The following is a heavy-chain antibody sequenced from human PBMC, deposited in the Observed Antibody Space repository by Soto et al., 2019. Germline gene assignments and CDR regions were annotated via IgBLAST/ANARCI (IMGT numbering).Heavy chain of an antibody. V-gene: IGHV4-34*01. CDR1: GESFSGYY. CDR3: ARDNRVGGYYYYYMDV. CDR2: INHSGST. Sequence: SDTLSLTCAVYGESFSGYYWSWIRQPPGKGLEWIGEINHSGSTNYNPSVKSRVTISVDSSKNQFSLKLSSVTAADTAVYYCARDNRVGGYYYYYMDVWGKGTTVTVSS. J-gene: IGHJ6*03. D-gene: IGHD1-20*01.